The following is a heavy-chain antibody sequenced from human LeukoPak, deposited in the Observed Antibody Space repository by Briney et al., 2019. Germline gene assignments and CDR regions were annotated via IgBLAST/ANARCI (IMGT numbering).Heavy chain of an antibody. CDR3: ARRYSGYDSYFDY. J-gene: IGHJ4*02. V-gene: IGHV4-34*01. Sequence: PSETLSLTCAVYGGSFSGYYWSWIRQPPGKGLEWIGEINHSGSTNYNPSLKSRVTISVDTSKNQFSLKLSSVTAADTAVYYCARRYSGYDSYFDYWGQGTLVTVSS. CDR2: INHSGST. CDR1: GGSFSGYY. D-gene: IGHD5-12*01.